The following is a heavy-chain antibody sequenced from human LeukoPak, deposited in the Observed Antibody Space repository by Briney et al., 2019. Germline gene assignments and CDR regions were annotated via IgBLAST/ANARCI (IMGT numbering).Heavy chain of an antibody. CDR1: GVSISSHY. V-gene: IGHV4-59*11. CDR3: ARDGPPPVRDAIYYYGMDV. Sequence: SETLSLTCTASGVSISSHYRSWIRQPPGKGLEWIGYMFDNENTKDNPSLKSRITLSADTSKNQFSLRLSSVTAADTAVYYCARDGPPPVRDAIYYYGMDVWGQGTTVTVSS. CDR2: MFDNENT. D-gene: IGHD3-10*01. J-gene: IGHJ6*02.